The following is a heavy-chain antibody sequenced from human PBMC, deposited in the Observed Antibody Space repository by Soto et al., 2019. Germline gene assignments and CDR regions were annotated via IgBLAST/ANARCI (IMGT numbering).Heavy chain of an antibody. CDR1: GFTFSSDW. CDR3: AREIGYRRTWPAY. J-gene: IGHJ4*02. D-gene: IGHD5-12*01. CDR2: INTDGSGT. V-gene: IGHV3-74*01. Sequence: GSLRLSCAASGFTFSSDWMHWVRQAPGKGLVWVSRINTDGSGTTYADSVKGRFTVSRDNSRNTLYLQMNSLRVEDTAVYFCAREIGYRRTWPAYLGQGTLVTGS.